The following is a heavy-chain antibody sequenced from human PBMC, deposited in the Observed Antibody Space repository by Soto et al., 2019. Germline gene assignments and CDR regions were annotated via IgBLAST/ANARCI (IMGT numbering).Heavy chain of an antibody. CDR1: GGSISSYY. J-gene: IGHJ5*02. D-gene: IGHD6-6*01. CDR2: IYYSGST. Sequence: SETLSLTCTVSGGSISSYYWSWLRQPPGKGLEWIGYIYYSGSTNYNPSLKSRVTISVDTSKNQFSLKLSSVTAADTAVYFCARGGQLPPINWFDPWGQGTLVTVS. V-gene: IGHV4-59*01. CDR3: ARGGQLPPINWFDP.